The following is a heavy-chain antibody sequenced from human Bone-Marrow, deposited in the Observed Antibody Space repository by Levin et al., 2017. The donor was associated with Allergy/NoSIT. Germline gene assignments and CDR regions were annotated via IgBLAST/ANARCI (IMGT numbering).Heavy chain of an antibody. D-gene: IGHD3-9*01. J-gene: IGHJ4*02. CDR2: IYYSGST. CDR3: ARLSSTFYDILTGYYSPIGTFDY. V-gene: IGHV4-30-4*01. Sequence: SETLSLTCNVSGGSINSGDSYWSWIRQPPGKGLEWIGYIYYSGSTYYNPSLKSRITISIDTSKSQFSLQLSSVTAADTAVYYCARLSSTFYDILTGYYSPIGTFDYWGQGTLVTVSS. CDR1: GGSINSGDSY.